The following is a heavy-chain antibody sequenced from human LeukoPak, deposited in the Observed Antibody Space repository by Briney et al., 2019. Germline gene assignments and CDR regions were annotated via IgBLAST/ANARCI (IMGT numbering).Heavy chain of an antibody. V-gene: IGHV1-8*03. CDR1: GYTFTSYD. D-gene: IGHD6-13*01. CDR2: MNPNSGNT. Sequence: GASVKVSCKASGYTFTSYDINWVRQATGQGLEWMGWMNPNSGNTGYAQKFQGRVTITRNTSISTAYMELSSLRSEDTAVYYCARYLERRAAAGTGRVFGYWGQGTLVTVSS. CDR3: ARYLERRAAAGTGRVFGY. J-gene: IGHJ4*02.